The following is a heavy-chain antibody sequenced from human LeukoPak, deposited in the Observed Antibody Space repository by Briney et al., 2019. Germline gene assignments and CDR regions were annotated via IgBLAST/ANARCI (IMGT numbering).Heavy chain of an antibody. CDR3: ARVRGSGFCSGSSCAKDPGYYYYMDV. CDR2: ISGSGYNT. CDR1: GFTFSSYA. J-gene: IGHJ6*03. D-gene: IGHD2-2*01. Sequence: GGSLRLSCATSGFTFSSYAMTWVRQAPGKGLEWVSGISGSGYNTYYAESVKGRFTISRDSSKNTLYLQMSSLRAEDTAVYYCARVRGSGFCSGSSCAKDPGYYYYMDVWGKGTTVTVSS. V-gene: IGHV3-23*01.